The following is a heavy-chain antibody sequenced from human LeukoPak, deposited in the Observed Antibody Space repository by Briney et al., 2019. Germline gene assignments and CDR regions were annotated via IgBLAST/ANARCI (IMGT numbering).Heavy chain of an antibody. CDR2: INAGNGNT. CDR3: ARSRYGSGGSWYYFDY. V-gene: IGHV1-3*01. D-gene: IGHD2-15*01. CDR1: GYTFTSYA. J-gene: IGHJ4*02. Sequence: ASVNVSCKASGYTFTSYAMHWVRQAPGQRLEWMGWINAGNGNTKYSQKFQGRVTITRDTSASTAYMELSSLRSEDTAVYYCARSRYGSGGSWYYFDYWGQGTLVTVSS.